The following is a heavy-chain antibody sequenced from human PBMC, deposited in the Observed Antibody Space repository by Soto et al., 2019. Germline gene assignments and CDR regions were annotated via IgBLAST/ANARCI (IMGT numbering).Heavy chain of an antibody. CDR3: ARDSYSSGWYYDY. CDR2: IWYDGSNK. V-gene: IGHV3-33*01. D-gene: IGHD6-25*01. CDR1: GFTFSSYG. Sequence: GGSLRRSCAASGFTFSSYGMHWVRQAPGKGLEWVAVIWYDGSNKYYADSVKGRFTISRDNSKNTLYLQMNSLRAEDTAVYYCARDSYSSGWYYDYWAQGTLVTVSS. J-gene: IGHJ4*02.